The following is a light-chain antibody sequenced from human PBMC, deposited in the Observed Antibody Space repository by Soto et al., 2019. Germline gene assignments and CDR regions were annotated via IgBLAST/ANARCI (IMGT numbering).Light chain of an antibody. CDR2: DVT. CDR1: SNDVGGYDY. J-gene: IGLJ1*01. V-gene: IGLV2-11*01. CDR3: CSYGGSFPYV. Sequence: QPALTQAPSVCGSTGQSVTISCTGTSNDVGGYDYVSWYQQHPGKAPKLLIYDVTKRPSGVPDRFSGSKSGNTASLTISGLQAEDEADFFCCSYGGSFPYVFGTGTKVTVL.